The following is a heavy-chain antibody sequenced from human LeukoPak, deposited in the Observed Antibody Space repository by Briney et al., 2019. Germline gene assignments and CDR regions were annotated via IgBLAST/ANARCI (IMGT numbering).Heavy chain of an antibody. Sequence: SETLSLTCTVSGGSISSSSYYWGWIRQPPGKGLEWIGSIYYSGSTYYNPSLKSRVTLSVDPSKNQFSLNLSSVTAADTAVYSCARRELDSSGSYAFYIWGQGTMVTVSS. CDR2: IYYSGST. D-gene: IGHD6-19*01. CDR1: GGSISSSSYY. V-gene: IGHV4-39*01. CDR3: ARRELDSSGSYAFYI. J-gene: IGHJ3*02.